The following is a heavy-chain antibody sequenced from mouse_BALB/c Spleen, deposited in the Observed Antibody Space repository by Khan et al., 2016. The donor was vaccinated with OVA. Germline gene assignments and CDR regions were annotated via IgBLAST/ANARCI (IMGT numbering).Heavy chain of an antibody. D-gene: IGHD2-3*01. Sequence: EVQLQESGPELVKPGASVKISCKASGYTFTDYNMHWVKQSHGLSLEWIGYIYPYNGGTGYNQKFKSKATLTVDNSSSTAYMELRRLTSEDSAVYYCARSRGPGYDDCFDYWGQGTTLTVSS. CDR1: GYTFTDYN. CDR3: ARSRGPGYDDCFDY. V-gene: IGHV1S29*02. CDR2: IYPYNGGT. J-gene: IGHJ2*01.